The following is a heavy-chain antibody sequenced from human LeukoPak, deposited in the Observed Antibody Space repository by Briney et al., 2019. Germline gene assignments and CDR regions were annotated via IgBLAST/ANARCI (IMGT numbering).Heavy chain of an antibody. Sequence: TLSLTCTVSGGSISSYYWSWIRQPPGKGLEWLALLYWDDDKRYNPSLKSRLTITKDTSKNQVVLTMTNMDPVDTATYYCALMSTMTKHNFDYWGQGTLVTVSS. D-gene: IGHD5/OR15-5a*01. V-gene: IGHV2-5*08. J-gene: IGHJ4*02. CDR1: GGSISSYYW. CDR2: LYWDDDK. CDR3: ALMSTMTKHNFDY.